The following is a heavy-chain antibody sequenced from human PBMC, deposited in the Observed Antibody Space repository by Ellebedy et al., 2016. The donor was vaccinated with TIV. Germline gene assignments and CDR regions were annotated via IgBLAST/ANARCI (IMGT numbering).Heavy chain of an antibody. V-gene: IGHV3-33*01. CDR2: IWYDGSNK. J-gene: IGHJ4*02. CDR1: GLTFSSYG. CDR3: ARDFSSSWYWGLHY. D-gene: IGHD6-13*01. Sequence: GESLKISCAASGLTFSSYGMHWVRQAPGKGLEWVAVIWYDGSNKYYADSVKGRFTISRDNSKNTLYLQMNSLRAEDTAVYYCARDFSSSWYWGLHYWGQGTLVTVSS.